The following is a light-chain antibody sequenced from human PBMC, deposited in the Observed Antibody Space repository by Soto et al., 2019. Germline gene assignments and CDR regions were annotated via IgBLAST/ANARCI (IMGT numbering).Light chain of an antibody. Sequence: EIVLTQSPGTLSLSPGERATLSCRASQSVSYSYLAWYQQKPGQAPRLLIYGASSRATGIPDRFSGSGSGTDFTLTISRLETEDFAVYYCQQYVTSPLTFGGGTKVEIK. CDR1: QSVSYSY. V-gene: IGKV3-20*01. CDR2: GAS. J-gene: IGKJ4*01. CDR3: QQYVTSPLT.